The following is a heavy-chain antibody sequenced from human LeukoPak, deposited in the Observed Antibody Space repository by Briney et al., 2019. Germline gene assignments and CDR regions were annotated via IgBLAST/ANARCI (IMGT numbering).Heavy chain of an antibody. CDR3: AGLGYCSSTSCLWYAFDI. J-gene: IGHJ3*02. V-gene: IGHV3-30*04. CDR1: GFTFISYA. Sequence: GGSLRLSCAASGFTFISYAIHWVRQAPGKGLEWVAVISFHGTDSFYADSVKGRFTISRDNSKNTLYLQMSSLRADDTAVYYCAGLGYCSSTSCLWYAFDIWGQGTMVTVSS. D-gene: IGHD2-2*01. CDR2: ISFHGTDS.